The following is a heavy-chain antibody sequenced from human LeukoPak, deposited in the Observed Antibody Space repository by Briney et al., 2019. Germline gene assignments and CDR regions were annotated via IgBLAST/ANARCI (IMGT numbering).Heavy chain of an antibody. Sequence: SETLSLTCTVSGGSIISTTYYWRWIRQPPGKGLEWIGSIYRSGDNYYNPSLSSRVTISVDTSKNQFSLRLTSVTTADTAIYFCAGPNSNSGFAYWGQGVLVTVSS. CDR2: IYRSGDN. CDR3: AGPNSNSGFAY. J-gene: IGHJ4*02. V-gene: IGHV4-39*01. CDR1: GGSIISTTYY. D-gene: IGHD1-1*01.